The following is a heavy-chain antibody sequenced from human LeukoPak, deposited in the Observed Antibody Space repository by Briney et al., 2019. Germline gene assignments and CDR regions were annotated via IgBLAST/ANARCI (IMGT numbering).Heavy chain of an antibody. CDR1: GFTFTSFP. CDR3: AKTWFGDLEIRFDP. D-gene: IGHD3-10*01. Sequence: QTGGSLRLSCAASGFTFTSFPMSWVRRAPGKGLEYLSLIGADGVTTYYADSVKGRFTISRDNSNNTLYLQMNSLRAGDTAVYYCAKTWFGDLEIRFDPWGQGTLVTVSS. V-gene: IGHV3-23*01. J-gene: IGHJ5*02. CDR2: IGADGVTT.